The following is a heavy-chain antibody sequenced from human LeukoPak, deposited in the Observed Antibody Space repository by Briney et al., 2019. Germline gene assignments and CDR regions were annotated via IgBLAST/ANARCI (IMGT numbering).Heavy chain of an antibody. V-gene: IGHV4-38-2*01. CDR3: ARGGGTIKEYFDL. Sequence: SETLSLTCAVSGYSISGGYYWGWIRQPPGKGLEWIGSIFHSGTTYYNPSLKSRVTISVDTSKNQFPLKLSSVTAADTAVYYCARGGGTIKEYFDLWGRGTLVTVSS. D-gene: IGHD1-1*01. CDR2: IFHSGTT. CDR1: GYSISGGYY. J-gene: IGHJ2*01.